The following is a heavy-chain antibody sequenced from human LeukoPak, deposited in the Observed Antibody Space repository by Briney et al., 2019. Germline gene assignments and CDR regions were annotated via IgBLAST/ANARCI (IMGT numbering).Heavy chain of an antibody. CDR2: ISGSGGST. CDR3: ARDGPDYYDSSGYYYVRYFQH. J-gene: IGHJ1*01. CDR1: GFTFSSYA. V-gene: IGHV3-23*01. Sequence: GGSLRLSCAASGFTFSSYAMSWVRQAPGKGLEWVSAISGSGGSTYYADSVKGRFTISRDNSKNTLYLQMNSLRAEDTAVYYCARDGPDYYDSSGYYYVRYFQHWGQGTLVTVSS. D-gene: IGHD3-22*01.